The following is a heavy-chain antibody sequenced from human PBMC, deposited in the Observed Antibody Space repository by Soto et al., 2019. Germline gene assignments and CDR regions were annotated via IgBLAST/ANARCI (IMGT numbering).Heavy chain of an antibody. J-gene: IGHJ4*02. D-gene: IGHD2-15*01. Sequence: SVKVSCKASGGTFSSYAISWVRQAPGQGLEWMGGIIPIFGTANYAQKFQGRVTITADKSTSTAYMELSSLRSEDTAVYYCAREVCSGGSSYSHNNWNDGPTLYYFDYWGQGTLVTV. CDR3: AREVCSGGSSYSHNNWNDGPTLYYFDY. V-gene: IGHV1-69*06. CDR2: IIPIFGTA. CDR1: GGTFSSYA.